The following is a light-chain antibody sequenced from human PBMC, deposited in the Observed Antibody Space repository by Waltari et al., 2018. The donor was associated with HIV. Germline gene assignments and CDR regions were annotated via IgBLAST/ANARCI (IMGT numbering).Light chain of an antibody. CDR3: SSYTSSSTVV. CDR1: SSDVGGYNY. Sequence: QSALTPPASVSGSPGQSITLPRTGTSSDVGGYNYVPWYQQHPGKAPKPMIYDVSNRPSGVSNRFSGSKSGNTASLTISGLQAEDEADYYCSSYTSSSTVVFGGGTKLTVL. CDR2: DVS. V-gene: IGLV2-14*03. J-gene: IGLJ2*01.